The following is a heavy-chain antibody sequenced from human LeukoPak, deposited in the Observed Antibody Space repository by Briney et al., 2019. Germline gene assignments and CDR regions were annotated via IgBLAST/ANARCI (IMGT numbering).Heavy chain of an antibody. V-gene: IGHV4-39*07. D-gene: IGHD1-26*01. CDR3: ASTKWELLLNYYYYYYMDV. J-gene: IGHJ6*03. Sequence: SETLSLTCTVSGGSISSSSYYWGWIRQPPGKGLEWIGSIYYSGSTYYNPSLKSRVTISVDTSKNQFSLKLSSVTAADTAVYYCASTKWELLLNYYYYYYMDVWGKGTTVTISS. CDR1: GGSISSSSYY. CDR2: IYYSGST.